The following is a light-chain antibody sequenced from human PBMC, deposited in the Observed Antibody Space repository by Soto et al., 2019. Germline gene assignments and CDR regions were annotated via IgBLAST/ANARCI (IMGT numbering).Light chain of an antibody. Sequence: EVDLAQSPATMSLSPGERATLSCRASQSVSSYLAWYQQKRGQAPRLLIYDASNRATGIPARFSGSGSGTDFTLTISSLEPEDFAVYYCQERTNWPPRLTFGGGTKVDIK. CDR1: QSVSSY. CDR3: QERTNWPPRLT. CDR2: DAS. V-gene: IGKV3-11*01. J-gene: IGKJ4*01.